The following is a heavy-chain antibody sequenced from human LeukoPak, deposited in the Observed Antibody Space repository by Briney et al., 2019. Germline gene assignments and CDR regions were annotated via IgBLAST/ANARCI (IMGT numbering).Heavy chain of an antibody. CDR3: AREWRDSGYSTADY. D-gene: IGHD5-12*01. CDR2: IYYSGST. J-gene: IGHJ4*02. Sequence: SETLSLTCTVSGGSISSSSYYWGWIRQPPGKGLEWIGSIYYSGSTYYNPSLKSRVTISVDTSKNQFSLKLSSVTAADTAVYYCAREWRDSGYSTADYWGQGTLVTASS. CDR1: GGSISSSSYY. V-gene: IGHV4-39*02.